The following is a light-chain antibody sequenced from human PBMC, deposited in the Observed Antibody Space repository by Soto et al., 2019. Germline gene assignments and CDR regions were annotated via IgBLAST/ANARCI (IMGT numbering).Light chain of an antibody. CDR3: AAWDDSLNGPV. V-gene: IGLV1-44*01. Sequence: QSVLTQPPSASGTPGQRVTISCSGSSYNIGSNAVNWYQQLPGTAPKLLIYNSNQRPSGVPDRFSGSKSGTSASLAIRGLQSEDEADYNCAAWDDSLNGPVFGGGTKLTVL. J-gene: IGLJ3*02. CDR2: NSN. CDR1: SYNIGSNA.